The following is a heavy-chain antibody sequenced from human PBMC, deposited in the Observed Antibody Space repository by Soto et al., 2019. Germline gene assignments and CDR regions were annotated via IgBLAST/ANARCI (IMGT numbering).Heavy chain of an antibody. V-gene: IGHV4-34*01. Sequence: PSETLSLTSAVYGGSFSGYYWSWIRQPPGKGLEWIGEINHSGSTNYNPSLKSRVTISVDTSKNQFSLKLSSVTAADTAVYYCARGGDGYNPVVDYWGQGTLVTVSS. J-gene: IGHJ4*02. D-gene: IGHD5-12*01. CDR1: GGSFSGYY. CDR3: ARGGDGYNPVVDY. CDR2: INHSGST.